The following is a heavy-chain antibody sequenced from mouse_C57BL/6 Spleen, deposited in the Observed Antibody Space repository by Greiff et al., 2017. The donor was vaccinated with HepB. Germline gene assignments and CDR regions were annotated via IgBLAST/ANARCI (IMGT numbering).Heavy chain of an antibody. CDR2: ISYDGSN. Sequence: EVKLQESGPGLVKPSQSLSLTCSVTGYSITSGYYWNWIRQFPGNKLEWMGYISYDGSNNYNPSLKNRISITRDTSKNQFFLKLNSVTTEDTATYYCARLDYGSFYYAMDYWGQGTSVTVSS. CDR1: GYSITSGYY. CDR3: ARLDYGSFYYAMDY. J-gene: IGHJ4*01. D-gene: IGHD1-1*01. V-gene: IGHV3-6*01.